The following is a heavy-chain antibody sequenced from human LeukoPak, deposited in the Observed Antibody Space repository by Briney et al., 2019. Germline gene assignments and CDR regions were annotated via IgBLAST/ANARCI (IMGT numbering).Heavy chain of an antibody. CDR2: IIPIFGTA. Sequence: SVTVSCTSSGGTFSSYGISWVRQAPGQGLEWMGRIIPIFGTANYAQKLQGRVTITADKSTSTDYMELSSLRSEDTAVYYCARELGVLRFLEWLPYYFDYWGQGTLVTVSS. CDR3: ARELGVLRFLEWLPYYFDY. D-gene: IGHD3-3*01. J-gene: IGHJ4*02. V-gene: IGHV1-69*06. CDR1: GGTFSSYG.